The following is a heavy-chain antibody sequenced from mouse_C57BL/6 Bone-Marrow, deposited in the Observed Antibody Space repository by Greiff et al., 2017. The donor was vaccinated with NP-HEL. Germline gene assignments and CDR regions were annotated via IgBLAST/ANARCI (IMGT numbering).Heavy chain of an antibody. CDR3: ARDRGLYYYGSSYGGYFDV. D-gene: IGHD1-1*01. CDR2: INYDGSST. J-gene: IGHJ1*03. CDR1: GFTFSDYY. Sequence: EVKLLESEGGLVQPGSSMKLSCTASGFTFSDYYMAWVRQVPEKGLEWVANINYDGSSTYYLDSLKSRFIISRDNAKNILYLQMSSLKSEDTATYYCARDRGLYYYGSSYGGYFDVWGTGTTVTVSS. V-gene: IGHV5-16*01.